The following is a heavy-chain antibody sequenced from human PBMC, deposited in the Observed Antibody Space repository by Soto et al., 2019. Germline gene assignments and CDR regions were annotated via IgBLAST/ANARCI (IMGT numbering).Heavy chain of an antibody. J-gene: IGHJ4*02. CDR3: AKDLGYCSSTTCFQAFDY. CDR1: GFTFSSYA. D-gene: IGHD2-2*03. Sequence: PGGSLRLSCAASGFTFSSYAMSWVRQAPGKGPEWVSSISSSGYSTYYADSVKGRFTISRDSSKNTLFLQMDSLRAEDTAIFYCAKDLGYCSSTTCFQAFDYWGQGTLVTVSS. V-gene: IGHV3-23*01. CDR2: ISSSGYST.